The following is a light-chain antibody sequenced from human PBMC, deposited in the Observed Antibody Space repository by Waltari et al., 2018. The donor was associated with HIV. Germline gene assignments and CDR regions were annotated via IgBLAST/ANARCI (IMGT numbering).Light chain of an antibody. J-gene: IGLJ3*02. CDR1: NIGSKG. Sequence: SYVLTQPPSVSVAPGTTASITCAAANIGSKGVHWYQQKPGTAPILVIYYDSDRPSGIPERFSGSNAGNTATRTISRVEAGDEADYYCQVWHISTDHWVFGAGTKLTVV. CDR2: YDS. CDR3: QVWHISTDHWV. V-gene: IGLV3-21*04.